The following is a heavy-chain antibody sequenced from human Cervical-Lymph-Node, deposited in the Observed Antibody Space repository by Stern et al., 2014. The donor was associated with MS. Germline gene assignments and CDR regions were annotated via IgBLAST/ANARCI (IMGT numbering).Heavy chain of an antibody. CDR1: GYTFTTYA. Sequence: VKLVESGAEVKKPGASVKVSCKASGYTFTTYAIHWVRQAAGQSLEWMGWINAANGNTRYSHKFQDRVTITRDTSTSTAYMELSSLRSEDTAVYYCARDPHYYDSTGYCMDVWGQGTTVTVSS. V-gene: IGHV1-3*01. CDR3: ARDPHYYDSTGYCMDV. CDR2: INAANGNT. J-gene: IGHJ6*02. D-gene: IGHD3-22*01.